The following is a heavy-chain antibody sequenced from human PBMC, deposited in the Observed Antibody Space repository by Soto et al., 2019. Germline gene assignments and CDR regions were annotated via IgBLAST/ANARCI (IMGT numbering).Heavy chain of an antibody. V-gene: IGHV4-30-4*01. CDR1: GGSISSGDYY. CDR3: ARAPGSSWKSNWFDP. J-gene: IGHJ5*02. D-gene: IGHD6-13*01. CDR2: IYYSGST. Sequence: SETLSLTCTVSGGSISSGDYYWSWIRQPPGKGLEWIGYIYYSGSTYYNPSLKSRVTISVDTSKNQFSLKLSSVTVADTAVYYCARAPGSSWKSNWFDPWGQGTLVTV.